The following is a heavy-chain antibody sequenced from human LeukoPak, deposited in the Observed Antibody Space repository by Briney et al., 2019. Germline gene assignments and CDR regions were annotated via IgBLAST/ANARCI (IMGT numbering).Heavy chain of an antibody. J-gene: IGHJ6*03. CDR2: IYYSGST. D-gene: IGHD6-6*01. Sequence: SETLSLTCTVSGGSISSSSYYWGWIRQPPGKGLEWIGSIYYSGSTYYNPSLESRVTISVDTSKNQFSLKLSSVTAADTAVYYCARRLIKQLADYYYMDVWGKGTTVTVSS. CDR1: GGSISSSSYY. V-gene: IGHV4-39*01. CDR3: ARRLIKQLADYYYMDV.